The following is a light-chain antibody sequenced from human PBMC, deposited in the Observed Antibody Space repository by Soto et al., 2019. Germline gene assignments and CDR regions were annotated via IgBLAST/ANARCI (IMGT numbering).Light chain of an antibody. CDR1: QSVSNW. Sequence: DIQISQSTSALSASVGDRVTITCRASQSVSNWFDWYRQKPGEAPKLLIYEGSTLERGVPSRFSGSGSETEFTLPNSSLQPDDFATLYCRQYDTSDRTFGQGTKVEVK. CDR3: RQYDTSDRT. J-gene: IGKJ1*01. V-gene: IGKV1-5*03. CDR2: EGS.